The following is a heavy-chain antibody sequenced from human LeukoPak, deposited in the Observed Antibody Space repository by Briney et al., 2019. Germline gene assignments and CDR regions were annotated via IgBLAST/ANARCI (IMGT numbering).Heavy chain of an antibody. Sequence: GGSLRLSCSASGFIFSSYAMHWVRQAPGKGLEYVSGISFNGGNTYFADSVKGRFTISRDNSKNTLWLQMTSLRPEDTAVYYCAKGGYSGSYSAYEFDYWGQGTLVTVSS. J-gene: IGHJ4*02. CDR1: GFIFSSYA. D-gene: IGHD1-26*01. CDR2: ISFNGGNT. CDR3: AKGGYSGSYSAYEFDY. V-gene: IGHV3-64D*06.